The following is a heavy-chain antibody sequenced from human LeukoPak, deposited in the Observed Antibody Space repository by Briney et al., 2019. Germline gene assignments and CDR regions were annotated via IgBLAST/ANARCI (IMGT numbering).Heavy chain of an antibody. V-gene: IGHV3-21*01. CDR1: GFLFNICS. J-gene: IGHJ4*02. Sequence: GESLRLPCGPWGFLFNICSMKWLRQAPGKGVEWVSSISSSSSYIQYADSVKGRFTISRDHAKNSLYLQMHLLRRENTRVFYCARDSHGKYFDCWGQGTLVTVSS. CDR3: ARDSHGKYFDC. CDR2: ISSSSSYI.